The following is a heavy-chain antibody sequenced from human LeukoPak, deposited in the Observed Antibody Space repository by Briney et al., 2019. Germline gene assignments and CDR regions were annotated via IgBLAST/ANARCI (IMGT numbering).Heavy chain of an antibody. CDR3: ARGVEDY. CDR1: GGSISSGGYS. D-gene: IGHD3-10*01. J-gene: IGHJ4*02. V-gene: IGHV3-23*01. Sequence: ASETLSLTCAVSGGSISSGGYSWSWVRQAPGKGLEWVSSISASGGGTYYADSVKGRFTISRDNAKNSLYLQMNSLRAEDTAVYYCARGVEDYWGQGTLVTVSS. CDR2: ISASGGGT.